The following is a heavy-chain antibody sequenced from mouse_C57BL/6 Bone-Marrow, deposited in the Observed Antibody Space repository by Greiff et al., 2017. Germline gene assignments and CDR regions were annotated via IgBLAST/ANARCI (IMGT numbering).Heavy chain of an antibody. J-gene: IGHJ4*01. D-gene: IGHD1-1*01. Sequence: EVQLQQSGAELVRPGASVKLSCTASGFNIKDDYMHWVKQRPEQGLEWIGWIDPANGYTKYAPKFQGKSTITADTSSNTAYLQLSSLTSEDTAVDYGTTGYYGPNYYAMDYWGQGTSVTVSS. CDR3: TTGYYGPNYYAMDY. V-gene: IGHV14-4*01. CDR1: GFNIKDDY. CDR2: IDPANGYT.